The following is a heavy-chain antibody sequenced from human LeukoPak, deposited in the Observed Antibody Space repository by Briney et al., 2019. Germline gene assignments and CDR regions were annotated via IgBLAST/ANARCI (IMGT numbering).Heavy chain of an antibody. J-gene: IGHJ4*02. CDR1: GSSISSYY. Sequence: LSLTCTVSGSSISSYYWSWIRQPPGKGLEWVAVIWYDGSNKYYADSVKGRFTISRDNSKNTLYLQMNSLRAEDTAVYYCAKDQGYFDYWGQGTLVTVSS. CDR2: IWYDGSNK. CDR3: AKDQGYFDY. V-gene: IGHV3-33*06.